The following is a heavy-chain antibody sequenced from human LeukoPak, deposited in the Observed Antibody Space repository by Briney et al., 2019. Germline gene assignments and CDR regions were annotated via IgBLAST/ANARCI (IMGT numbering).Heavy chain of an antibody. CDR3: ARDIQYCSSTSCYVTWDAFDI. CDR2: MNPNSGNT. V-gene: IGHV1-8*03. Sequence: ASVKVSCKASGYTFTSYDINWVRQATGQGLEWMGWMNPNSGNTGYAQKFQGRVTITRNTSISTAYMELSSLRSEDTAVYYCARDIQYCSSTSCYVTWDAFDIWGQGTMVTVSS. CDR1: GYTFTSYD. J-gene: IGHJ3*02. D-gene: IGHD2-2*01.